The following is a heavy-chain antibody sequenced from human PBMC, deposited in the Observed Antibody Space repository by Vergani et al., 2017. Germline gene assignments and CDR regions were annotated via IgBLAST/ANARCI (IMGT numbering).Heavy chain of an antibody. D-gene: IGHD2-21*02. Sequence: QVQLVESGGGVVQPGRSLRLSCAASGFTFSSYGMHWVRQAPGKGLEWVAVISYDGSNKYYADSVKGRFTISRDNSKNTLYLQMNSLRAEETAVYYCAKDRRGNWLLFRPNWFDPWGQGTLVTVSS. CDR1: GFTFSSYG. CDR2: ISYDGSNK. V-gene: IGHV3-30*18. J-gene: IGHJ5*02. CDR3: AKDRRGNWLLFRPNWFDP.